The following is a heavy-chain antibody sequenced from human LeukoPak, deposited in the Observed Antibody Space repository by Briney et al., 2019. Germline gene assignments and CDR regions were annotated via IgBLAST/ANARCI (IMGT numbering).Heavy chain of an antibody. CDR3: ATLVFDSSGYSYFDY. CDR1: GFTFSGYA. J-gene: IGHJ4*02. Sequence: GGSLRLSCAASGFTFSGYAMSWVRQAPGRGLEWLSAISGSADNTYYADSVKGLFTISRDNSKNTLYLQMNSLRAEDTAVYYCATLVFDSSGYSYFDYWGPGTLVTVSS. V-gene: IGHV3-23*01. CDR2: ISGSADNT. D-gene: IGHD3-9*01.